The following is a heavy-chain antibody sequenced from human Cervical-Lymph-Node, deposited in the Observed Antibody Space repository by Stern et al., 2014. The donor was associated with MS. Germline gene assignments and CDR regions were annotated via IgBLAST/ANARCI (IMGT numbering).Heavy chain of an antibody. J-gene: IGHJ4*02. CDR2: LAHDGSVK. V-gene: IGHV3-30*18. CDR3: AKEATPMAATCFDY. CDR1: GFTFRSYG. D-gene: IGHD2-15*01. Sequence: VQLVESGGGVVQTGRSLRLSCAASGFTFRSYGMQRVRQAPRQGLARLAVLAHDGSVKYYADSVKGRFTISRDNYKNMLSLQMDSLRDDDTAVYYCAKEATPMAATCFDYWGQGTLVTVSS.